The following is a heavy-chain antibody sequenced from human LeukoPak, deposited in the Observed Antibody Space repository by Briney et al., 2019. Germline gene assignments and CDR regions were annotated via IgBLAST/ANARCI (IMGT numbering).Heavy chain of an antibody. D-gene: IGHD2-2*01. CDR2: IIPIFGTA. J-gene: IGHJ6*03. CDR3: ARDHDSCPGGYCSTTTYYYYMDV. CDR1: GGTFSSYA. Sequence: ASVKVSCKASGGTFSSYAISWVRQAPGQGLEWMGGIIPIFGTANYAQKFQGRVTITADESTSTAYMELSSLRSEDTAVYYCARDHDSCPGGYCSTTTYYYYMDVWGKGTTVTVSS. V-gene: IGHV1-69*13.